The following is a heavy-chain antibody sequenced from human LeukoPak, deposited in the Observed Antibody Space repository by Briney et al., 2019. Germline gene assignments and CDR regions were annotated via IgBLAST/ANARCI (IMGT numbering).Heavy chain of an antibody. CDR3: SAALTSAINY. Sequence: GGSLRLSCAASGFTFSNYWMIWVRQAPGKGLEWVANIKQDGSATSYLDSVKGRFTISRDNAKNSLYLQMNSLRAEDTAVYFCSAALTSAINYWGQGTLVTVSS. CDR1: GFTFSNYW. CDR2: IKQDGSAT. J-gene: IGHJ4*02. V-gene: IGHV3-7*02. D-gene: IGHD5-18*01.